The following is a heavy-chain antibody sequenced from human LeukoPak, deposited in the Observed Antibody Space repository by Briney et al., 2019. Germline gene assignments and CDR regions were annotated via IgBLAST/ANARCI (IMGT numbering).Heavy chain of an antibody. J-gene: IGHJ4*01. CDR2: ISSFGDDA. D-gene: IGHD3-10*02. V-gene: IGHV3-43*01. CDR3: EKDQAYFYVNRGLI. Sequence: PGGSLRLSCAPSGFTFSSYTLNRVPHAPGEGLEWLSLISSFGDDASYADSVKGRFTVSRDNNKGSLYLQMNSLTSDDSGLYLCEKDQAYFYVNRGLIWGQGTLVTVSS. CDR1: GFTFSSYT.